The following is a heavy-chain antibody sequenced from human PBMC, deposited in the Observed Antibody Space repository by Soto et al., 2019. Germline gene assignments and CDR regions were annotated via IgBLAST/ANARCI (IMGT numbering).Heavy chain of an antibody. CDR1: GFTFSSYA. Sequence: GGSLRLSCAASGFTFSSYAMSWVRQAPGKVLEWVSAISGSGGSTYYADSVKGRFTISRDNSKNTLYLQMNSLRAEDTAVYYCAKALPSTARYCSSTSCFPPEVYYYYGMDVWGPGTTVSVSS. CDR2: ISGSGGST. CDR3: AKALPSTARYCSSTSCFPPEVYYYYGMDV. J-gene: IGHJ6*02. V-gene: IGHV3-23*01. D-gene: IGHD2-2*01.